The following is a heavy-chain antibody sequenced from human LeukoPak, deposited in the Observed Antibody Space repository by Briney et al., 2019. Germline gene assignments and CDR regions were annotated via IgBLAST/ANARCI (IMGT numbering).Heavy chain of an antibody. J-gene: IGHJ4*02. Sequence: HSGRSLRLSCAASGFTFSSYWMSWVRQAPGKGLEWVANIKQDGSEKYYVDSVKGRFTISRDNAKNSLYLQMNSLRAEDTAVYYCARGGSLHCSSTSCEFDYWGQGTLVTVSS. CDR1: GFTFSSYW. CDR2: IKQDGSEK. V-gene: IGHV3-7*01. D-gene: IGHD2-2*01. CDR3: ARGGSLHCSSTSCEFDY.